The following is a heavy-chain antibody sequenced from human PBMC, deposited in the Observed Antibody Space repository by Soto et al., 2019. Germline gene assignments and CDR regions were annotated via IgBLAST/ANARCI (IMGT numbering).Heavy chain of an antibody. V-gene: IGHV1-2*02. CDR1: GYTFTRYY. CDR2: INPETVGT. Sequence: QVQLVQSGADVKTPGASVRVSCKGSGYTFTRYYVHWVREAPGQGLRWMGWINPETVGTSYAQKFQGRVTLSRDTSINTAYLELSRLRFDDAAVYFCARERYQVISDGMDVWGQGTTVTVSS. J-gene: IGHJ6*02. CDR3: ARERYQVISDGMDV. D-gene: IGHD2-2*01.